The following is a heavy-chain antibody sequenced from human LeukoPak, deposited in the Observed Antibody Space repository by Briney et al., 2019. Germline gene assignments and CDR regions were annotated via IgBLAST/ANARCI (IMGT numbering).Heavy chain of an antibody. D-gene: IGHD3-22*01. CDR2: ISSSGST. V-gene: IGHV4-61*02. CDR3: ARGPYSYDSSGAFDI. CDR1: GDSISSGDYY. J-gene: IGHJ3*02. Sequence: SQTLSLTCTVSGDSISSGDYYWSWIRQPAGKGLEWIGRISSSGSTNYNPSLKSRVTVSVDTSKNQFSLKLSSVTAADTAVYFCARGPYSYDSSGAFDIWGQGTMVTVSS.